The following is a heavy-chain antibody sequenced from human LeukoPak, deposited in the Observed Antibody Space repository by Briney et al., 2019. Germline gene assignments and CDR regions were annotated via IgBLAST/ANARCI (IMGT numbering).Heavy chain of an antibody. CDR1: GGSISSYY. D-gene: IGHD3-10*01. Sequence: PSETLSLTCTVSGGSISSYYWSWMRQPPGKGLEWRGYIYYNGSTNYNPSLKSRVTISVDTSRNQFSLKLSSVTAADTAVYYCARAGGSGSYYNNYFYGMDVWGQGTTVTVSS. CDR3: ARAGGSGSYYNNYFYGMDV. CDR2: IYYNGST. V-gene: IGHV4-59*01. J-gene: IGHJ6*02.